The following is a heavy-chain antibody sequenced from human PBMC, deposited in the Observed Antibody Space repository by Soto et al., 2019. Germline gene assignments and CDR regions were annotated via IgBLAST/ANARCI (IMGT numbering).Heavy chain of an antibody. V-gene: IGHV1-18*01. Sequence: ASVKVSCKASGYTFTSYGISWVRQAPGQGLEWMGWISAYNGNTNYAQKLQGRVTMTTDTSTSTAYMELRSLRSDDTAVYYCARLNVGATRVFGAFDIWGQGTMVTFSS. D-gene: IGHD1-26*01. CDR1: GYTFTSYG. J-gene: IGHJ3*02. CDR3: ARLNVGATRVFGAFDI. CDR2: ISAYNGNT.